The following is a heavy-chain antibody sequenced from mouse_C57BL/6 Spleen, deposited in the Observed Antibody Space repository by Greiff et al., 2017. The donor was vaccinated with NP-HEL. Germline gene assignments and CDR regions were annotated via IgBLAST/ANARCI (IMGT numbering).Heavy chain of an antibody. V-gene: IGHV6-3*01. CDR1: GFTFSNYW. J-gene: IGHJ3*01. Sequence: EVKLEESGGGLVQPGGSMKLSCVASGFTFSNYWMNWVRQSPEKGLEWVAQIRLKSDNYATHYAESVKGRFTISRDDSKSSVYLQMNNLRAEDTGIYYCTGVYYYFAYWGQGTLVTVSA. D-gene: IGHD1-1*01. CDR3: TGVYYYFAY. CDR2: IRLKSDNYAT.